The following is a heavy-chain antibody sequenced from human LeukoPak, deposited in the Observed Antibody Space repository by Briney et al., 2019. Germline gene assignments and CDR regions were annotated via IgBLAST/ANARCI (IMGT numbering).Heavy chain of an antibody. CDR3: ARLGRNKPAPSDY. Sequence: GGSLRLSCAASGFTFSSYAMHWVRQAPGKGLEWVAVISYDGSNKYYADSVKGRFTISRDNAKNSLYLQRNSLRAEDTAVYYCARLGRNKPAPSDYWGQGTLVTVSS. CDR1: GFTFSSYA. CDR2: ISYDGSNK. D-gene: IGHD1-14*01. V-gene: IGHV3-30-3*01. J-gene: IGHJ4*02.